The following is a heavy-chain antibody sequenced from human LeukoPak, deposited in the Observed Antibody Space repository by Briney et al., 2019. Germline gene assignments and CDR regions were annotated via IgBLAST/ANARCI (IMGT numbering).Heavy chain of an antibody. J-gene: IGHJ6*03. V-gene: IGHV4-61*05. CDR2: IYYSGST. D-gene: IGHD2-15*01. CDR1: GGSISSSSYY. Sequence: SETLSLTCTVSGGSISSSSYYWGWIRQPPGKGLEWIGYIYYSGSTNYNPSLKSRVTISVDTSKNQFSLKLSSVTAADTAVYYCARINSLPYYYYMDVWGKGTTVTVSS. CDR3: ARINSLPYYYYMDV.